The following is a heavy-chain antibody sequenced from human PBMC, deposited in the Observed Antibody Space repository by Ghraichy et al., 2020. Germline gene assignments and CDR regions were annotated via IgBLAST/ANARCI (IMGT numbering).Heavy chain of an antibody. CDR1: GFTFSSYA. D-gene: IGHD6-13*01. Sequence: GGSLRLSCAASGFTFSSYAMSWVRQAPGKGLEWVSAISGSGGSTYYADSVKGRFTISRDNSKNTLYLQMNSLRAEDTAVYYCAKSSYSSSWYIWDYWGQGTLVTVSS. CDR3: AKSSYSSSWYIWDY. J-gene: IGHJ4*02. CDR2: ISGSGGST. V-gene: IGHV3-23*01.